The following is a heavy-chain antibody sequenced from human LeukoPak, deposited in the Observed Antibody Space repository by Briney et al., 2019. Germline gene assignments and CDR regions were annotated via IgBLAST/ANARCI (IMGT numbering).Heavy chain of an antibody. CDR1: GGSFSGYY. CDR3: ARGRYSYGYFDY. J-gene: IGHJ4*02. V-gene: IGHV4-34*01. Sequence: SETLSLTCAVYGGSFSGYYWSWIRQPPGKGLEWIGEINHSGSTNYNPSLKSRVTISVDTSKNQFSLKLSSVTAADTAVYYCARGRYSYGYFDYWGQGTLVTVSS. CDR2: INHSGST. D-gene: IGHD5-18*01.